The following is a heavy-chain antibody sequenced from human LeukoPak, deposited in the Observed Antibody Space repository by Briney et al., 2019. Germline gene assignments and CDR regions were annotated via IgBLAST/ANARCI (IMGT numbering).Heavy chain of an antibody. CDR3: ARWGLAYTIDQ. V-gene: IGHV3-7*01. CDR2: INPGGSEK. D-gene: IGHD2-21*01. CDR1: GFSFSTYW. J-gene: IGHJ5*02. Sequence: GGALRLSCAASGFSFSTYWMAGLRQAPGEGVEGGANINPGGSEKYYVDSVKGRFTISRDDAKTSLYLQMDSLRAEDTAVYSCARWGLAYTIDQWGQGTLVTVSS.